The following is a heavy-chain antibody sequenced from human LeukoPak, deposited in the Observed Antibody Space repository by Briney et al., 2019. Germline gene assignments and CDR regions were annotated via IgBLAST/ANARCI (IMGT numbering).Heavy chain of an antibody. V-gene: IGHV3-30*18. CDR1: GFTFSSYG. CDR3: AKDQDVAAADYYFDY. Sequence: GRSLRLSCAASGFTFSSYGMHWVRQAPGKGLEWVAVISYDGSDKYYADSVKGRFTISRDNSKNTLYLQMNSLRAEDTAVYYCAKDQDVAAADYYFDYWGQGTLVTVSS. CDR2: ISYDGSDK. D-gene: IGHD6-13*01. J-gene: IGHJ4*02.